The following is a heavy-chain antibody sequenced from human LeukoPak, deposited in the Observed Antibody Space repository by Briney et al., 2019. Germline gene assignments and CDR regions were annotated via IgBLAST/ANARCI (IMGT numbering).Heavy chain of an antibody. Sequence: GGSLRLSCAASGFTFSSYWMHWVRQAPGKGLVWVSRINSDGSSTSYADSVKGRFTISRDNAKNTLYLQMNSLRAEDTAVYYCARGDCSGGSCYLSLTTIDYWGQGTLVTVSS. D-gene: IGHD2-15*01. CDR2: INSDGSST. CDR3: ARGDCSGGSCYLSLTTIDY. V-gene: IGHV3-74*01. CDR1: GFTFSSYW. J-gene: IGHJ4*02.